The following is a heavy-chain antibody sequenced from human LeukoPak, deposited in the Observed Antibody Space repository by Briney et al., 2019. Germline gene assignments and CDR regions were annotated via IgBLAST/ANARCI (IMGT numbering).Heavy chain of an antibody. CDR1: GYSFSSYW. Sequence: GESLKISCEASGYSFSSYWIAWVRQMPGKGLEWMGIIYPGDSDTRYSPSFQGQVTISADKSFSTAYLQWSSLKASDTAIYYCARHTKFSSGSSRFDPWGQGTLVTASS. D-gene: IGHD6-19*01. J-gene: IGHJ5*02. CDR3: ARHTKFSSGSSRFDP. V-gene: IGHV5-51*01. CDR2: IYPGDSDT.